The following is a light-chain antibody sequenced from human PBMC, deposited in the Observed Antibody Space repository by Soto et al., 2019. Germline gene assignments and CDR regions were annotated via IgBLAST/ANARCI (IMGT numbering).Light chain of an antibody. CDR2: GAS. CDR3: QQYGSSTRT. V-gene: IGKV3-20*01. CDR1: QSVSSSY. Sequence: DIVFTQSPATLSLSPGERATLSCRASQSVSSSYLAWYQQKPGQAPRLIIYGASSRETGIPDRFSGSGSGTEFTLTISRLEPEDFAVYDCQQYGSSTRTFGQGTKVDIK. J-gene: IGKJ1*01.